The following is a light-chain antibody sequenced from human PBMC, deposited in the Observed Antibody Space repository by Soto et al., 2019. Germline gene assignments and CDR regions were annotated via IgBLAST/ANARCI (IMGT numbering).Light chain of an antibody. CDR2: GAS. Sequence: EIVVTQSPATLSVSPGERATLSCRASQTVSNNLAWYQQKPGQAPRLLMYGASTRATGIPARFSGSGSGTEFTLTISSLQSEDSAIYYCQQYNSWPPYTFGQGTKLEIK. CDR3: QQYNSWPPYT. CDR1: QTVSNN. J-gene: IGKJ2*01. V-gene: IGKV3D-15*01.